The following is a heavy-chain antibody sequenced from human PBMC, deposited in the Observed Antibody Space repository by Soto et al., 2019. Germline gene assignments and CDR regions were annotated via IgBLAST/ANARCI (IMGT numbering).Heavy chain of an antibody. CDR1: GGTFSSYA. Sequence: QVQLVQSGAEVTKPGSSVKVSCKASGGTFSSYAISWVRQAPGQGLEWMGGIIPIFGTANYSQKFQRRVTITADESTSTAYMELSSLRSEDTAVYYCARDPRPTRRYYYYGMDVWGQGTTVTVSS. CDR2: IIPIFGTA. J-gene: IGHJ6*02. V-gene: IGHV1-69*01. D-gene: IGHD4-4*01. CDR3: ARDPRPTRRYYYYGMDV.